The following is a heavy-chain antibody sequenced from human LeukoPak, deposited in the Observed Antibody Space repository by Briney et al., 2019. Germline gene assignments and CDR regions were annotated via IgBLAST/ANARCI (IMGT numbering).Heavy chain of an antibody. CDR3: ARAWNYVFF. Sequence: GGSLRLSCAASGFTFSSYAMSWVRQAPGKGLEWVSYISSSSSTIYYADSVKGRFTISRDNAKNSLYLQMNSLRAEDTAVYYCARAWNYVFFWGQGTLVTVSS. CDR1: GFTFSSYA. V-gene: IGHV3-48*01. J-gene: IGHJ4*02. D-gene: IGHD1-7*01. CDR2: ISSSSSTI.